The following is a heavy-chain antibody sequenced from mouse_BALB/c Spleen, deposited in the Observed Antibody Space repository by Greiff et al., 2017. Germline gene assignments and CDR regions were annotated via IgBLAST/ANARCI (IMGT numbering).Heavy chain of an antibody. Sequence: LVESGAELVKPGASVKLSCTASGFNIKDTYMHWVKQRPEQGLEWIGRIDPANGNTKYDPKFQGKATITADTSSNTAYLQLSSLTSEDTAVYYCARGYYGSRWFAYWGQGTLVTVSA. J-gene: IGHJ3*01. CDR2: IDPANGNT. D-gene: IGHD1-1*01. CDR3: ARGYYGSRWFAY. V-gene: IGHV14-3*02. CDR1: GFNIKDTY.